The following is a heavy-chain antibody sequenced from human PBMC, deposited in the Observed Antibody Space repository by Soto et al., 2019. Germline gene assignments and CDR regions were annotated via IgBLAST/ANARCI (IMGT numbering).Heavy chain of an antibody. D-gene: IGHD3-22*01. J-gene: IGHJ1*01. CDR1: GFTFSSYG. V-gene: IGHV3-30*18. CDR3: AKSPIYLDISAYQDYFQY. Sequence: QVQLVESGGGVVQPGRSLRLSCAASGFTFSSYGMHWVRQAPGKGLEWVAVISYDGSNKYYADSVKGRFTISRDNSKNTLYLQMNSLRDEDTAVYYCAKSPIYLDISAYQDYFQYWGQGTLVTVSS. CDR2: ISYDGSNK.